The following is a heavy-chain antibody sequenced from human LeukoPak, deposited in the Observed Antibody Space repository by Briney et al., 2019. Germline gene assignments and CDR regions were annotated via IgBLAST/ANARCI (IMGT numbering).Heavy chain of an antibody. D-gene: IGHD6-13*01. V-gene: IGHV3-30*18. Sequence: GGSLRLSCVASGLTFSSYGMHWVRQAPGKGLEWVAVISYDGSNKYYADSVKGRFTISRDNSKNTLYLQMNSLRAEDTAVYYCAKDLAAAGPGVSPNWFDPWGQGTLVTVSS. J-gene: IGHJ5*02. CDR3: AKDLAAAGPGVSPNWFDP. CDR1: GLTFSSYG. CDR2: ISYDGSNK.